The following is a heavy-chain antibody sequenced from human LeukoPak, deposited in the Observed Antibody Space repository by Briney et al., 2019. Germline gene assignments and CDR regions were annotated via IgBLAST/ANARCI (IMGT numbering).Heavy chain of an antibody. D-gene: IGHD3-22*01. V-gene: IGHV1-18*01. CDR1: GYTFTSYG. Sequence: ASVKVSCKASGYTFTSYGISWVRQAPGQGLEWMGWISAYNGNTNYAQKLQGRVTMTTDTSTSTAYRERRSLISDDTAVYYRASTSDYYDSRCFDPWGQRTLLTVPS. CDR2: ISAYNGNT. J-gene: IGHJ5*02. CDR3: ASTSDYYDSRCFDP.